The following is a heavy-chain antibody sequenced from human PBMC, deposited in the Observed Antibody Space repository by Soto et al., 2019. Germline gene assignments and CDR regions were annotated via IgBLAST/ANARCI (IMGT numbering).Heavy chain of an antibody. V-gene: IGHV4-59*08. Sequence: QVQLQESGPGLVKPSETLSLTCTVSGGSISSYYWSWIRQPPGKGLEWIGYIYYSGSTNYNPSLKSRVTISVDTSKNQFSMKLSSVTAAHMAVYYCARRHGGPLDYWGQGTLATVSS. CDR3: ARRHGGPLDY. J-gene: IGHJ4*02. D-gene: IGHD2-15*01. CDR1: GGSISSYY. CDR2: IYYSGST.